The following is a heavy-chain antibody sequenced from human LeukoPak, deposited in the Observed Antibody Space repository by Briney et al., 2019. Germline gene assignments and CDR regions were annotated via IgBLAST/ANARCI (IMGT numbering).Heavy chain of an antibody. D-gene: IGHD4-23*01. CDR3: ARSQGGNTLWFDP. J-gene: IGHJ5*02. CDR1: VHTHTVHY. Sequence: TEEVSHETSVHTHTVHYTHCAPHAPTQACECGGIINTSGGSTTYAQKFQGRVSMTRDTSTSTVYLEVSSLRSEDTAVYYCARSQGGNTLWFDPWGQGTLVTVSS. CDR2: INTSGGST. V-gene: IGHV1-46*01.